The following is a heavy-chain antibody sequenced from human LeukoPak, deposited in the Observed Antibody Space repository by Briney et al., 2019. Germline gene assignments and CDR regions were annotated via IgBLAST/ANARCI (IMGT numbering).Heavy chain of an antibody. J-gene: IGHJ4*02. CDR2: ISYDGSNK. Sequence: GGSLRLSCAASGFTFSSYGMHWVRQAPGKGLEWVAVISYDGSNKYYADSVKGRFTISRDNAKNTLYLQMNSLRAEDTAVYYCARVGASVGALDYWGQGTLVTVSS. D-gene: IGHD1-26*01. CDR3: ARVGASVGALDY. V-gene: IGHV3-30*03. CDR1: GFTFSSYG.